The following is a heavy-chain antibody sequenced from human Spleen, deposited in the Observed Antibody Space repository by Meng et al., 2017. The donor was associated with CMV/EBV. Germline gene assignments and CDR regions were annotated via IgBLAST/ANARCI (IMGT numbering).Heavy chain of an antibody. D-gene: IGHD3-10*01. CDR2: ISTRSGDT. V-gene: IGHV1-18*01. Sequence: KASGYSFSTYGITWVRQAPGQGLEWMGWISTRSGDTNYAQRLQGRVTMTTDTSTSTAYMELSNLTSDDTAIYYCARINANTRGWFDPWGQGSLVTVSS. CDR1: GYSFSTYG. J-gene: IGHJ5*02. CDR3: ARINANTRGWFDP.